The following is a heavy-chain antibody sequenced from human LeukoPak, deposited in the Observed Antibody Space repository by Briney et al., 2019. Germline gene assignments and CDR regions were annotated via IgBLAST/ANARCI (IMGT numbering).Heavy chain of an antibody. CDR2: INGSGGST. Sequence: GGSLRLSCAASGFTFSSYAMSWVRQAPGKGLEWVSAINGSGGSTYYADSVKGRFTISRDNSKNTLYLQMNSLRAEDTAVYYCAKGASSGWYTPSDYFQHWGQGTLVTVSS. J-gene: IGHJ1*01. V-gene: IGHV3-23*01. CDR3: AKGASSGWYTPSDYFQH. D-gene: IGHD6-19*01. CDR1: GFTFSSYA.